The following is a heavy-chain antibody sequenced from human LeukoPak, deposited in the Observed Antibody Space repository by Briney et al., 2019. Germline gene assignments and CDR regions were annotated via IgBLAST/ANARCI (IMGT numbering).Heavy chain of an antibody. CDR1: GYTSSSYG. D-gene: IGHD6-13*01. CDR2: ISAYNGNT. Sequence: ASVKVSCKASGYTSSSYGISWVRQAPGQGLEWMGWISAYNGNTNYAQKLQGRVTMTTDTSTSTAYMELRSLRSDDTAVYYCARASGSSSWYSPFDYWGQGTLVTVSS. V-gene: IGHV1-18*01. J-gene: IGHJ4*02. CDR3: ARASGSSSWYSPFDY.